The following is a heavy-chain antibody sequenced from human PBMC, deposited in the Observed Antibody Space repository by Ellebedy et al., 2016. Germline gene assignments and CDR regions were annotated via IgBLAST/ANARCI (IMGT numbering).Heavy chain of an antibody. Sequence: GGSLRLSCAASGFTFSSYSMNWVRQAPGKGLEWVSYISSSTSTIYYADSVKGRFTISRDNAKNSLYLQMNSLRAEDTAVYYCARSGTYLVDLDAYWGQGTLVTVSS. CDR2: ISSSTSTI. CDR1: GFTFSSYS. V-gene: IGHV3-48*04. CDR3: ARSGTYLVDLDAY. D-gene: IGHD1-26*01. J-gene: IGHJ4*02.